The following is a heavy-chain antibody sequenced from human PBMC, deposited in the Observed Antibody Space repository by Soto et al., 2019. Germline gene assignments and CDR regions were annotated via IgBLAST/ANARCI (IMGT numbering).Heavy chain of an antibody. CDR1: GGSISSGGYY. V-gene: IGHV4-31*03. Sequence: PSETLSLTCTVSGGSISSGGYYWSWIRQHPGRGLEWIGYIYYSGITYYKPSLKSRVTMSVDTSKNQFSLKLSSVTAADTAVYYCARVGGNDSSGYPDYWGQGTLVTVSS. CDR2: IYYSGIT. CDR3: ARVGGNDSSGYPDY. D-gene: IGHD3-22*01. J-gene: IGHJ4*01.